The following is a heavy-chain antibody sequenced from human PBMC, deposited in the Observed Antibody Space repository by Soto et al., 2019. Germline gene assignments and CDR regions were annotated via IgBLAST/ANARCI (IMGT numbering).Heavy chain of an antibody. V-gene: IGHV3-9*01. Sequence: EVQLVESGGGLVQPGRSLRLSCAASGFTFDDYAMHWVRQAPGKGLEWVSGISWNSGSIGYVDSVKGRFTISTDNAKNSLYLQMNSLRAEDTALYYCAKDIAFGVVTRGFDYWGQGTLVTVSS. CDR2: ISWNSGSI. J-gene: IGHJ4*02. D-gene: IGHD3-3*01. CDR1: GFTFDDYA. CDR3: AKDIAFGVVTRGFDY.